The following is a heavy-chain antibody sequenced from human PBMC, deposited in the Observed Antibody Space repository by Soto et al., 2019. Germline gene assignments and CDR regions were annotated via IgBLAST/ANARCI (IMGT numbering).Heavy chain of an antibody. CDR1: GGSVTNSSYY. J-gene: IGHJ4*02. CDR2: VYYRGRS. Sequence: SETLSLTCTVSGGSVTNSSYYWGWIRQSPGKGLEWIGSVYYRGRSYSKSSVKSRVTISVDTSENRFSLSLNSVTASDTAVYFCVSQRTTVPTQAYFDYWGPGALVTVSS. D-gene: IGHD4-17*01. CDR3: VSQRTTVPTQAYFDY. V-gene: IGHV4-39*01.